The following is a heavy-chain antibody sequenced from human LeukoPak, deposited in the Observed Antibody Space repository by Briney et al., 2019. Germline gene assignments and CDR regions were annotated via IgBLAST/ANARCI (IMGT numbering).Heavy chain of an antibody. CDR2: IYYTGSTYRNPSLNSGTT. CDR1: GGSISSGGYF. CDR3: ARDRGRKYQLRYWYFDP. Sequence: SQTLSLTCTASGGSISSGGYFWTWIRQHPGRGLEWIGYIYYTGSTYRNPSLNSGTTYYNPSLKSRATISGDTSKNQFSLKLSSVTAADTAVYYCARDRGRKYQLRYWYFDPWGRGTLSPSPQ. D-gene: IGHD2-2*01. J-gene: IGHJ2*01. V-gene: IGHV4-31*03.